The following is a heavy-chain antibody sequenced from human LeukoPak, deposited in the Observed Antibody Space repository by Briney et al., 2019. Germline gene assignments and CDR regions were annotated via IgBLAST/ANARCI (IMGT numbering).Heavy chain of an antibody. D-gene: IGHD3-10*01. CDR2: IVVGSDNT. CDR1: GFTFTSSA. J-gene: IGHJ3*02. Sequence: SVKVSCKASGFTFTSSAMQWVRQARGQRLEWIGWIVVGSDNTNYAQKFQERVTITRDMSTSTAYMELSSLRSEDTAVYYCAAVVYYGSGSYYTHDAFDIWGQGTMVTVSS. CDR3: AAVVYYGSGSYYTHDAFDI. V-gene: IGHV1-58*02.